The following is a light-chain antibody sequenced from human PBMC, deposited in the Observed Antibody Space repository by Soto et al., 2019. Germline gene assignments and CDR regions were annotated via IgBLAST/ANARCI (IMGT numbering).Light chain of an antibody. CDR2: AVS. V-gene: IGKV1-39*01. J-gene: IGKJ2*01. Sequence: DIQMTQSPSSLSASVGDRVTITCRASQSISTYLNWYQQKPGKAPKLLIHAVSSLQSGVPSRFSGSGSGTDFTLTISSLQPEDFATYYCQQSYTSPRAFGQWTNLEIK. CDR3: QQSYTSPRA. CDR1: QSISTY.